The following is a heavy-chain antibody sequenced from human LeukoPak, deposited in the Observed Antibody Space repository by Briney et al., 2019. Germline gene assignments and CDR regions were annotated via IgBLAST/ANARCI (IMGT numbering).Heavy chain of an antibody. CDR2: ISGSGGST. CDR1: GFTFSSYA. J-gene: IGHJ4*02. D-gene: IGHD2-2*02. Sequence: GGSLRLSCAASGFTFSSYAMSWVRQAPGKGLERVSAISGSGGSTYYADSVKGRFTISRDNSKNTLYLQMNSLRAEDTAVYYCAKLPCGSSTSCYTGLVFDYWGQGTLVTVSS. V-gene: IGHV3-23*01. CDR3: AKLPCGSSTSCYTGLVFDY.